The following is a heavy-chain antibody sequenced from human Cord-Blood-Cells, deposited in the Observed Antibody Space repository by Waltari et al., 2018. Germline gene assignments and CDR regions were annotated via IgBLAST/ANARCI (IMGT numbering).Heavy chain of an antibody. Sequence: QVQLQQWGAGLLKPSETLSLTCAVYGGSFRGYYWSWLRQPPGKGLEWIGEINHSGSTNFNPSLKSRVTISVDTSKNQFSLKLSSVTAADTAVYYCARHDYYDSSGYSPWGQGTLVTVSS. V-gene: IGHV4-34*01. J-gene: IGHJ5*02. CDR1: GGSFRGYY. CDR2: INHSGST. CDR3: ARHDYYDSSGYSP. D-gene: IGHD3-22*01.